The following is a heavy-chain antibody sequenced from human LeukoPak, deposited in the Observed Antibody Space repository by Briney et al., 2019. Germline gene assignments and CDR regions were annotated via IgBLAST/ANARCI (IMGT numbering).Heavy chain of an antibody. CDR2: IYTSGST. CDR1: GGSISSGSYY. V-gene: IGHV4-61*09. Sequence: SETLSLTCTVSGGSISSGSYYWSWIRQPAGKGLEWIGHIYTSGSTNYNPSLKSRVTISVDTSKNQFSLKLSSVTAADTAVYYCARHERPSNYDILTGYYKRKYNWFDPWGQGTLVTVSS. D-gene: IGHD3-9*01. J-gene: IGHJ5*02. CDR3: ARHERPSNYDILTGYYKRKYNWFDP.